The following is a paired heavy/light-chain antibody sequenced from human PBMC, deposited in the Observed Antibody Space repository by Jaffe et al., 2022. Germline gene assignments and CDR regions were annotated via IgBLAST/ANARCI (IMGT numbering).Heavy chain of an antibody. CDR2: VYHSGST. V-gene: IGHV4-38-2*01. CDR1: GYSISNGYY. D-gene: IGHD3-22*01. Sequence: QVQLQESGPGLVKPSETLSLTCAVSGYSISNGYYWGWIRQPPGKGLEWIGSVYHSGSTYYDPSLKSRVTISVDTSKNQFSLKLSSVTAADTAVYYCARQLRTDYYDSNGRLDAFDIWGQGTMVTVSS. CDR3: ARQLRTDYYDSNGRLDAFDI. J-gene: IGHJ3*02.
Light chain of an antibody. J-gene: IGLJ2*01. CDR2: DVR. V-gene: IGLV2-14*03. Sequence: QSALTQPASVSGSPGQSITISCTGTSSDVGAYNYVSWYQQHPGKAPKLMIYDVRNRPSGVSNRFSGSKSGNTASLTISGLQAEDEADYYCSSYTSSSTVVFGGGTKLTVL. CDR1: SSDVGAYNY. CDR3: SSYTSSSTVV.